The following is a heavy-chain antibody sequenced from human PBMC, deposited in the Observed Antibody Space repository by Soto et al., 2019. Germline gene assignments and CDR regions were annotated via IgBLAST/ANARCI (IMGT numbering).Heavy chain of an antibody. J-gene: IGHJ4*02. Sequence: SETLSLTCTVSGGSISSSSYYWGWIRQPPGKGLEWIGSIYYSGSTYYNPPLKSRVTISVDTSKNQFSLKLSSVTAADTAVYYCARHLHYYDSSGYFYYFDYWGQGTLVTVSS. CDR1: GGSISSSSYY. V-gene: IGHV4-39*01. D-gene: IGHD3-22*01. CDR3: ARHLHYYDSSGYFYYFDY. CDR2: IYYSGST.